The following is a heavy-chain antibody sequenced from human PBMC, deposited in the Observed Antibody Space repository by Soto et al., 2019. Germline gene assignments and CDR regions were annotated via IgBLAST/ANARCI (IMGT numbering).Heavy chain of an antibody. D-gene: IGHD3-22*01. V-gene: IGHV1-2*02. CDR2: INPHSDGT. J-gene: IGHJ4*02. CDR1: GYSFTGYY. CDR3: ARSITDYYDSSGYYDDY. Sequence: ASVKVSCKASGYSFTGYYIHWVRQARGHGLEWMGWINPHSDGTNYAQKFQGRVTMTRDTSISTAYMELKSLRSDDTAVYYCARSITDYYDSSGYYDDYWGQ.